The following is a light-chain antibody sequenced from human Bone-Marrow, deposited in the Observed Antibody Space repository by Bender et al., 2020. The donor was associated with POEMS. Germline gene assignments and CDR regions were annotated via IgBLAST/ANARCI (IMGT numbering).Light chain of an antibody. Sequence: QSALTQPRSVSGSPGQSVTISCTGTSSDVGGYNYVSWYQQHPGKAPKLMIYEVTKRPSGVPDRFSGSKFGNTASLTVSGLQAEDEGDYYCQSYDNSLGGWVFGGGTKLTVL. J-gene: IGLJ3*02. CDR1: SSDVGGYNY. CDR3: QSYDNSLGGWV. CDR2: EVT. V-gene: IGLV2-11*01.